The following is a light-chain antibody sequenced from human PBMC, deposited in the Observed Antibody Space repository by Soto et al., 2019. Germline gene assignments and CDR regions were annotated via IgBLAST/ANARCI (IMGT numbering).Light chain of an antibody. V-gene: IGKV3-20*01. CDR3: QQYGSSPWT. CDR1: QSVSSSY. J-gene: IGKJ1*01. Sequence: EIVLTQSPGTLSLSPGERATLSCRASQSVSSSYLAWYQQKPGQAPRLLIYGASSRATGIPDRFSGSGSGTDFTLTISRLEPEDCAVYYCQQYGSSPWTFGQGTKGEIK. CDR2: GAS.